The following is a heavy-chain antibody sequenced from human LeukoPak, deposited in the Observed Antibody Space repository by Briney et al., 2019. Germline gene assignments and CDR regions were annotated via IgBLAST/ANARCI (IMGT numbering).Heavy chain of an antibody. V-gene: IGHV1-24*01. CDR3: ARGDITMVRGVIIRYYYYGMDV. D-gene: IGHD3-10*01. CDR1: GYTLTELS. CDR2: FDPEDGET. J-gene: IGHJ6*02. Sequence: ASVKVSCKVSGYTLTELSMHWVRQAPGKGLEWMGGFDPEDGETIYAQKFQGRVTITADESTSTAYMELSSLRSGDTAVYYCARGDITMVRGVIIRYYYYGMDVWGQGTTVTVSS.